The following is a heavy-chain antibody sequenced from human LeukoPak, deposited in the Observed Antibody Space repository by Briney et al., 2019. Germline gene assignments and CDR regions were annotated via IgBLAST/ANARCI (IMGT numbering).Heavy chain of an antibody. V-gene: IGHV3-21*04. CDR2: ISSSSSYI. D-gene: IGHD1-26*01. Sequence: PGGSLRLSCAASGFTFSSYSMNWVRQAPGKGLEWVSSISSSSSYIYYADSVKGRFTISRDNAKNSLYLQMNSLRAEDTAVYYCAKGVGSYYNYFDYWGQGTLVTVSS. CDR1: GFTFSSYS. CDR3: AKGVGSYYNYFDY. J-gene: IGHJ4*02.